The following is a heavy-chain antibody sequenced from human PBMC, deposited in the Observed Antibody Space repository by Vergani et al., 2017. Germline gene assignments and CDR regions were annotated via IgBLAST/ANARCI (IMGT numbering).Heavy chain of an antibody. CDR2: ISYDGSNK. CDR1: GFTFSSYG. Sequence: QVQLVESGGGVVQPGRSLRLSCAASGFTFSSYGMHWVRQAPGKGLEWVAVISYDGSNKYYADSVKGRFTISRDNSKNTLYLQMNSLKTEDTAVYYCARVKDWGSDYWGQGTLVTVSS. J-gene: IGHJ4*02. CDR3: ARVKDWGSDY. D-gene: IGHD3/OR15-3a*01. V-gene: IGHV3-30*03.